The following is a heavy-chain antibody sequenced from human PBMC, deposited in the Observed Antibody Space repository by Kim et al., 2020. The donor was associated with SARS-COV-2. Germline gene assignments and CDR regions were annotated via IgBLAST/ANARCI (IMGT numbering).Heavy chain of an antibody. V-gene: IGHV3-13*01. CDR3: ARGDNHSSWGGYYYYGMDV. CDR2: IGTAGDT. J-gene: IGHJ6*02. CDR1: GFTFSSYD. D-gene: IGHD6-13*01. Sequence: GGSLRLSCAASGFTFSSYDMHWVRQATGKGLEWVSAIGTAGDTYYPGSVKGRFTISRENAKNSLYLQMNSLRAGDTAVYYCARGDNHSSWGGYYYYGMDVWGQGTTVTVSS.